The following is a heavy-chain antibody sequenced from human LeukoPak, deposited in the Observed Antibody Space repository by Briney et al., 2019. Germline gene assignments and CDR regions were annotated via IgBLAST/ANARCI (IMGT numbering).Heavy chain of an antibody. Sequence: TGGSLTLSCAASGFTVSSNYMSWVRQAPGKGLEWVSVIYSGGTTYYADSVKGRFTISRDNSNNTLYLQMNSLRAEDTAVYYCARGPVTRFEIWGQGTMVTVSS. D-gene: IGHD4-17*01. CDR1: GFTVSSNY. V-gene: IGHV3-53*01. J-gene: IGHJ3*02. CDR2: IYSGGTT. CDR3: ARGPVTRFEI.